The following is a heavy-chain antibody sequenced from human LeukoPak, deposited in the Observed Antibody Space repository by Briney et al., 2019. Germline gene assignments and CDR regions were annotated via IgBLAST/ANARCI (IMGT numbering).Heavy chain of an antibody. D-gene: IGHD3-16*02. CDR3: ARVVSSAYYFDY. CDR2: IIPIFGTA. CDR1: GGTFSSYA. J-gene: IGHJ4*02. V-gene: IGHV1-69*06. Sequence: SVKVSCKASGGTFSSYAISWVRQAPGQGLEWMGGIIPIFGTANYAQKFQGRVTITADKSTSTAYMELSSLRSEDTAVYYCARVVSSAYYFDYWGQGTLVTVSS.